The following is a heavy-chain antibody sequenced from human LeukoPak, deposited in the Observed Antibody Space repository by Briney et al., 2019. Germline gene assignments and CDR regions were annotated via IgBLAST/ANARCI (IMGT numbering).Heavy chain of an antibody. V-gene: IGHV3-30*02. CDR3: ANGLYFDY. CDR2: IRYDGSNK. J-gene: IGHJ4*02. Sequence: GGSLRLSCAASGFTFRTYWMSWVRQAPGKGLEWVAFIRYDGSNKYYADSVKGRFTISRDNSKNTLYLQMNSLRAEDTAVYYCANGLYFDYWGQGTLVTVSS. D-gene: IGHD3/OR15-3a*01. CDR1: GFTFRTYW.